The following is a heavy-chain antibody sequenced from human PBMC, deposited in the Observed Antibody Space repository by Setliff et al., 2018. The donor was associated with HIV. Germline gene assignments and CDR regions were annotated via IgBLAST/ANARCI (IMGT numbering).Heavy chain of an antibody. CDR3: AREIYGGNSRPFDY. J-gene: IGHJ4*02. V-gene: IGHV4-61*09. CDR1: GGSIGSGYYY. CDR2: IYTSGST. D-gene: IGHD2-21*02. Sequence: SETLSLTCTVSGGSIGSGYYYWSWIRQPAGKGLEWIGHIYTSGSTNYNPSLKSRVTISVDTSKNQLSLKLSSVTAADTAVDYCAREIYGGNSRPFDYWGQGTLVTVSS.